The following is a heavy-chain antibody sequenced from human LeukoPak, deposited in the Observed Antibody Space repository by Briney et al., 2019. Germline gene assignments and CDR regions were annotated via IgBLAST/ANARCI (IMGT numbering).Heavy chain of an antibody. CDR3: AREGVVVVPAATRDAFDI. V-gene: IGHV4-34*01. CDR2: INHSGST. D-gene: IGHD2-2*01. J-gene: IGHJ3*02. Sequence: SETLSLTCAVYGGSFSGYYWSWIRQPPGKGLEWIGEINHSGSTNYNPSLKSRVTISVDTSKNQFFLKLSSVTAADTAVYYCAREGVVVVPAATRDAFDIWGQGTMVTVSS. CDR1: GGSFSGYY.